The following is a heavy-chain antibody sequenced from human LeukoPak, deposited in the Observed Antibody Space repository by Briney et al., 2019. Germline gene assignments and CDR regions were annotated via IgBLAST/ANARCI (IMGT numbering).Heavy chain of an antibody. V-gene: IGHV4-30-2*01. CDR2: IYHSGST. CDR3: ASNVQNRGIQLWLLAFDI. CDR1: GGSISSGGYY. J-gene: IGHJ3*02. Sequence: PSQTLSLTCTVSGGSISSGGYYWSWIRQPPGKDLEWIGYIYHSGSTYYNPSLKSRVTISVDRSKNQFSLKLSSVTAADTAVYYCASNVQNRGIQLWLLAFDIWGQGTMVTVSS. D-gene: IGHD5-18*01.